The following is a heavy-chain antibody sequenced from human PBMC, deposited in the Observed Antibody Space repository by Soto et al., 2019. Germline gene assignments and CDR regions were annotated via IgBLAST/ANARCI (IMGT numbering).Heavy chain of an antibody. Sequence: SETLSLTCTVSGGSISSSSYYWGWIRQPPGKGLEWIGTIYYSGDTYYNPSLKSRVTISVDTSKNQFSLKLSSVTAADTAVYYCARDGSSTGTVIHYYYYGMDVWGQGTTVTVSS. V-gene: IGHV4-39*02. CDR1: GGSISSSSYY. J-gene: IGHJ6*02. CDR3: ARDGSSTGTVIHYYYYGMDV. CDR2: IYYSGDT. D-gene: IGHD1-1*01.